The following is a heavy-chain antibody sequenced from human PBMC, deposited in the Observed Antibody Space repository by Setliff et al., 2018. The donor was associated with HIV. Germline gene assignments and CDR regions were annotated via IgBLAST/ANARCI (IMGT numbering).Heavy chain of an antibody. J-gene: IGHJ4*02. Sequence: LSLTCIVSGGSINSTSYYWGWIRQPPGQGLEWIGSIYYSGDTFYNTSLKTRITISVDTSKNHLSLKVSSLTAADTAVYYCARAPYYDYRGLAVYYFDYWGQGALVTVSS. CDR3: ARAPYYDYRGLAVYYFDY. D-gene: IGHD3-22*01. CDR2: IYYSGDT. V-gene: IGHV4-39*07. CDR1: GGSINSTSYY.